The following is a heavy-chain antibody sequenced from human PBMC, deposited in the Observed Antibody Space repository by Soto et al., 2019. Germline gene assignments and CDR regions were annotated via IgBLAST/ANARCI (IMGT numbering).Heavy chain of an antibody. CDR1: GGSISSGDYY. V-gene: IGHV4-30-4*01. Sequence: PSETLSLTCTVSGGSISSGDYYWSWIRQPPGKGLEWIGYIYYSGSTYYNPSLKSRVTISVDTSKNQFSLKLSSVTAADTAVYYCARDCGYYPDNWFDPWGQGTLVTVSS. CDR2: IYYSGST. CDR3: ARDCGYYPDNWFDP. D-gene: IGHD3-22*01. J-gene: IGHJ5*02.